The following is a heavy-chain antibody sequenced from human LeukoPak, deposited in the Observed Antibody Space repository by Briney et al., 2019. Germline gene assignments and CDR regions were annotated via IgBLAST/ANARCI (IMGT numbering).Heavy chain of an antibody. Sequence: ASVKVSCKASGYTFTGYYMHWVRQAPGQGLEWMGWINPNSGGTNYAQKFQGRVTMTRDTSISTAYMELSRLRSDDTAVYYCARDALYCTNGVCYTGLGIRWFDPWGQGTLVTVSS. D-gene: IGHD2-8*01. V-gene: IGHV1-2*02. CDR2: INPNSGGT. CDR3: ARDALYCTNGVCYTGLGIRWFDP. J-gene: IGHJ5*02. CDR1: GYTFTGYY.